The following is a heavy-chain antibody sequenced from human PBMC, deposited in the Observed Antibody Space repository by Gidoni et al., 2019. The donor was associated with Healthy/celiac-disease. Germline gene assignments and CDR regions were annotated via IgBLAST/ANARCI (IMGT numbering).Heavy chain of an antibody. Sequence: QVQLVESGGGVVQPGRSLRLSCAASGSTFSSYGMHWVRQAPGKGLEWVAVICYDGSNKYYADSVKGRFTISRDNSKNTLYLQMNSLRAEDTAVYYCARDRGSSWYDAGIAASHHYYYYGMDVWGQGTTVTVSS. D-gene: IGHD6-13*01. CDR1: GSTFSSYG. V-gene: IGHV3-33*01. CDR3: ARDRGSSWYDAGIAASHHYYYYGMDV. CDR2: ICYDGSNK. J-gene: IGHJ6*02.